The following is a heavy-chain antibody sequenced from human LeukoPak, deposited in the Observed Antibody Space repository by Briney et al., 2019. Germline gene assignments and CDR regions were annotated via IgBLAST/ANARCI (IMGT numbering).Heavy chain of an antibody. CDR1: GFTFSNAW. CDR3: TSPYYYGSGSYL. CDR2: IKSKTDGGTT. J-gene: IGHJ4*02. Sequence: PGGSPRLSCAASGFTFSNAWMSWVRQAPGKGLEWVGRIKSKTDGGTTDYAAPVKGRFTISRDDSKNTLYLQMNSLKTEDTAVYYCTSPYYYGSGSYLWGQGTLVTVSS. D-gene: IGHD3-10*01. V-gene: IGHV3-15*01.